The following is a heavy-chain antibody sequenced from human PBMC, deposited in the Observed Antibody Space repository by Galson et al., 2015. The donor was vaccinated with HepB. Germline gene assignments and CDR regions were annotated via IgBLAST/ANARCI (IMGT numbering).Heavy chain of an antibody. CDR2: ISYDEVDK. Sequence: SLRLSCAASGFTFSSYAMHWVRQAPGKGLEWAAVISYDEVDKYYADSVKGRFTIPRDNSKNTVFLQMSSLRPEDTAVYYCVTDGCSRCPRGGTYSLDNWGQGNLVTVSS. CDR1: GFTFSSYA. J-gene: IGHJ4*02. V-gene: IGHV3-30*04. CDR3: VTDGCSRCPRGGTYSLDN. D-gene: IGHD1-26*01.